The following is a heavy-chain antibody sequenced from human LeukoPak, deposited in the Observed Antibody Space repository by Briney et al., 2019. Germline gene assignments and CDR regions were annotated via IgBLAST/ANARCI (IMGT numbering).Heavy chain of an antibody. V-gene: IGHV3-21*01. D-gene: IGHD4-17*01. CDR2: ISSSSTYI. J-gene: IGHJ4*02. Sequence: PGGSLRLSCAASGFTFSGYSMNWVRQAPGKGLEWVSSISSSSTYIYYADSVKGRFTISRDNAKNSLYLQMNSLRAEDTAVYYCARDNYGDVEPYYFDYWGQGTLVTVSS. CDR3: ARDNYGDVEPYYFDY. CDR1: GFTFSGYS.